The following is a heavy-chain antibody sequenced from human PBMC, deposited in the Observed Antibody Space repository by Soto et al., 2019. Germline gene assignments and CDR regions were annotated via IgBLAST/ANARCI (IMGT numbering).Heavy chain of an antibody. D-gene: IGHD4-17*01. V-gene: IGHV4-30-4*01. CDR1: GGSISSGDYY. CDR2: IYYSGST. J-gene: IGHJ4*02. Sequence: LSLTCTVSGGSISSGDYYWSWIRQPPGKGLEWIGYIYYSGSTYYNPSLKSRVTISVDTSKNQFSLKLSSVTAADTAVYYCARDLRDYGDPYFDYWGQGTLVTVSS. CDR3: ARDLRDYGDPYFDY.